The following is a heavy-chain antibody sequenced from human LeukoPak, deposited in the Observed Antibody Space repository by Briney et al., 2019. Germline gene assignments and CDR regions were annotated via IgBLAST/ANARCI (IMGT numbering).Heavy chain of an antibody. CDR2: ISSSESTI. CDR3: ARAEDYDFWSAGGYFDY. D-gene: IGHD3-3*01. V-gene: IGHV3-11*04. J-gene: IGHJ4*02. Sequence: PGGSLRLSCAASGFTFSDYYMSWIRQAPGKGLEWVSYISSSESTIYYADSVKGRFTISRDNAKNSLYLQMNSLRAEDTAVYYCARAEDYDFWSAGGYFDYWGQGTLVTVSS. CDR1: GFTFSDYY.